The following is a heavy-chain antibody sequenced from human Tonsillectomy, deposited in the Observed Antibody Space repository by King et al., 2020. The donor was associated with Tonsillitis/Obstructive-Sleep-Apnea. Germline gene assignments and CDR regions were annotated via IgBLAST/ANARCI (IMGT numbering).Heavy chain of an antibody. J-gene: IGHJ4*02. CDR1: GFSLSTSEVG. V-gene: IGHV2-5*02. Sequence: TLKESGPTLVKPTQTLTLTSTFSGFSLSTSEVGVGWIRQPPGKALGWLAFIYWDDDKRYSPSLKSRLTITNDTSKNQVVLTMTNMDPVDTATYYCSHSLPLRFLEWLPHYFDYWGQGTLVTVSS. CDR3: SHSLPLRFLEWLPHYFDY. D-gene: IGHD3-3*01. CDR2: IYWDDDK.